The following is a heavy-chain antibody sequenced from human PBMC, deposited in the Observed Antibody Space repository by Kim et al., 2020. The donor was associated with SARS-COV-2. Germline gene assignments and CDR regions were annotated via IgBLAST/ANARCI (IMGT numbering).Heavy chain of an antibody. D-gene: IGHD3-10*01. CDR2: IWYDGSNK. J-gene: IGHJ6*02. CDR1: GFTFSSYG. CDR3: ARDLLGLWFGESRSYYYGMDV. Sequence: GGSLRLSCAASGFTFSSYGMHWVRQAPGKGLEWVAVIWYDGSNKYYADSVKGRFTISRDNSKNTLYLQMNSLRAEDTAVYYCARDLLGLWFGESRSYYYGMDVWGQGTTVTVSS. V-gene: IGHV3-33*01.